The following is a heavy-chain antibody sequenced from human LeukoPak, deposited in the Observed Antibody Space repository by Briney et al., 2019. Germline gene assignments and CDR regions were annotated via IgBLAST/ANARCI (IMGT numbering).Heavy chain of an antibody. Sequence: ASVKVSCKASGYTFTSYGISWVRQAPGQGLEWMGWISGYNGYTHYAHNLQGRVTMTTDQAPSTAYMELRSLRSDDTAVYYCARDEARYSSGYYPIWFDPWGKGTLVTVSS. CDR2: ISGYNGYT. D-gene: IGHD3-22*01. J-gene: IGHJ5*02. CDR3: ARDEARYSSGYYPIWFDP. CDR1: GYTFTSYG. V-gene: IGHV1-18*01.